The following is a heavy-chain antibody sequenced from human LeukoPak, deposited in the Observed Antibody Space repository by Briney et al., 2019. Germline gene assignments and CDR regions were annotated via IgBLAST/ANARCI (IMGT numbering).Heavy chain of an antibody. V-gene: IGHV1-18*04. Sequence: ASVKVSCKASGYTFTGYYMHWARQAPGQGLEWMGWISAYNGNTNYAQKFQGRVIMTTDTSTNIAYMELRSLRSDDTAIYYCARDRSSNLDSGSHPYFDYWGQGTLVAVSS. CDR3: ARDRSSNLDSGSHPYFDY. CDR1: GYTFTGYY. CDR2: ISAYNGNT. D-gene: IGHD1-26*01. J-gene: IGHJ4*02.